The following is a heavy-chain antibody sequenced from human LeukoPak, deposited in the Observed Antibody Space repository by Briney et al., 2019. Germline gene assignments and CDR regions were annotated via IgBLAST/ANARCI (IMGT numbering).Heavy chain of an antibody. V-gene: IGHV3-30-3*01. CDR1: GFSFSSYT. J-gene: IGHJ6*02. D-gene: IGHD6-6*01. CDR2: ISYDGSNK. Sequence: PGGSLRLSCVASGFSFSSYTMHWVRQAPGKGLEWVAVISYDGSNKYYADSVKGRFKISRDNAKKSLYLQMNSLRAEDTALYYCARVLEYSSSSYPGMDVWGQGTPVTVSS. CDR3: ARVLEYSSSSYPGMDV.